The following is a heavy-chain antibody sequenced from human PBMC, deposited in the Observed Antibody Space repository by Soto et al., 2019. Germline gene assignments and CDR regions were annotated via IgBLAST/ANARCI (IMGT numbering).Heavy chain of an antibody. CDR3: ARGPSYDFWSGYPLFSGYYGMDV. V-gene: IGHV4-34*01. CDR1: GGSFSGYY. J-gene: IGHJ6*02. CDR2: INHSGST. Sequence: SETLSLTCAVYGGSFSGYYWSWIRQPPGMGLEWIGEINHSGSTNYNPSLKSRVTISVDTSKNQFSLKLSSVTAADTAVYYCARGPSYDFWSGYPLFSGYYGMDVWGQGTTVTVSS. D-gene: IGHD3-3*01.